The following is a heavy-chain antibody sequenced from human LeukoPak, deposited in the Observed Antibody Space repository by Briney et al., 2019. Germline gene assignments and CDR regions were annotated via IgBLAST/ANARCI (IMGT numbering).Heavy chain of an antibody. CDR2: IGSGSTYT. V-gene: IGHV3-21*01. J-gene: IGHJ6*02. D-gene: IGHD6-13*01. Sequence: AGGSLRLSCAGSGFTFSNYNMNWVRQAPGKGLEWVSSIGSGSTYTFYAESVKGRFTISRDNAKNSLYLQMNSLRDEDTAVYYCARDQQLAYYYYYGMDVWGQGTTVTVSS. CDR1: GFTFSNYN. CDR3: ARDQQLAYYYYYGMDV.